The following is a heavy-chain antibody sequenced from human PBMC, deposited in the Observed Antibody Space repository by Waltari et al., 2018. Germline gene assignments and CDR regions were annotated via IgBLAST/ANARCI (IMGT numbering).Heavy chain of an antibody. CDR3: ATIGWEMATVSGPSGGS. D-gene: IGHD1-26*01. CDR1: GHTFTGDY. Sequence: QVHLVQSGDEVKEPGASVKVSCKASGHTFTGDYIHWGRQAPGPGLEWMGRISPHQGTTHYAQKIQGRVTMTRDTYISTADMQVNRLTSDDTAVYYCATIGWEMATVSGPSGGSWGQGTRVTVSS. V-gene: IGHV1-2*06. CDR2: ISPHQGTT. J-gene: IGHJ5*02.